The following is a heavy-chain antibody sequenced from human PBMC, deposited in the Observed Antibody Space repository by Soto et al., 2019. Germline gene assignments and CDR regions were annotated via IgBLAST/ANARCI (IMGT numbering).Heavy chain of an antibody. CDR1: GYSFISYW. CDR3: ARIIGYCRNNDCSWTFDV. CDR2: FYPGDSTS. V-gene: IGHV5-51*01. D-gene: IGHD2-15*01. J-gene: IGHJ3*01. Sequence: GESLKISCRTSGYSFISYWVAWVRQLPGKGLEWMGTFYPGDSTSTYSPSFQGQVTISVDTSITTAYLQLNSLKASDTAMYYCARIIGYCRNNDCSWTFDVWGQGTMVTVSS.